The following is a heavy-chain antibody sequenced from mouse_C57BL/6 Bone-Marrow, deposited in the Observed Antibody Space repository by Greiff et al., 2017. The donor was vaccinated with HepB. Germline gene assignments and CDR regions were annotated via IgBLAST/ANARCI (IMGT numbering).Heavy chain of an antibody. CDR3: ARYGRPAHLVL. CDR2: IYPGSGST. J-gene: IGHJ3*01. Sequence: QVQLQQPGAELVRPGSSVKLSCKASGYTFTSYWMHWVKQRPIQGLEWIGDIYPGSGSTNYNEKFKSKATLTVDTSSSTAYMQLSSLTSEDSAVYYCARYGRPAHLVLWGQGTLVTVSA. CDR1: GYTFTSYW. V-gene: IGHV1-55*01. D-gene: IGHD1-1*01.